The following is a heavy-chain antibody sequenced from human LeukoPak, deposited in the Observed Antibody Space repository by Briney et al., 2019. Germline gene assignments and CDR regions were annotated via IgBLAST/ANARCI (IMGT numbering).Heavy chain of an antibody. Sequence: ASVKVSCKASGYTFTSYGISWVRQAPGQGLEWMGWISAYNGNTNYAPKLQGRVTMTTDTSTSTAYMELRSLRSDDTAVYYCARENPRGIVSRDFDYWGQGTLVTVSS. CDR3: ARENPRGIVSRDFDY. CDR2: ISAYNGNT. CDR1: GYTFTSYG. V-gene: IGHV1-18*01. D-gene: IGHD3-22*01. J-gene: IGHJ4*02.